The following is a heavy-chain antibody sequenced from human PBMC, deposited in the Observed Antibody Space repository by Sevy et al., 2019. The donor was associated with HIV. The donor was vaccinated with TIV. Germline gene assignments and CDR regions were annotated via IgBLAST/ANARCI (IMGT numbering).Heavy chain of an antibody. CDR1: GFTFISYW. J-gene: IGHJ6*02. CDR2: IKQDGSEK. Sequence: GGSLRLSCAASGFTFISYWMHWVRQAPGKGLEWVANIKQDGSEKYYVDSVKGRFTISRDNAKNSLYLQMNSLRPEDTAVYYCGRSMDVWGQGTTVTVSS. CDR3: GRSMDV. V-gene: IGHV3-7*01.